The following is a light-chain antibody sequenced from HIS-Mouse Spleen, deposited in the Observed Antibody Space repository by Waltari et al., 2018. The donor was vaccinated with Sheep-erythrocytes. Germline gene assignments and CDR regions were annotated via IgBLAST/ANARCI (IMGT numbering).Light chain of an antibody. Sequence: QSALTQPPSASGSPGQSVPIPRTGTSSDVGGQNQVSWYQHHPGKAPKLMIYEGSTRPSGVPHRFSGSKSGNTASLTVSGLQAEDEADYYCSSYAGSNNWVFGGGTKLTVL. V-gene: IGLV2-8*01. CDR1: SSDVGGQNQ. J-gene: IGLJ3*02. CDR3: SSYAGSNNWV. CDR2: EGS.